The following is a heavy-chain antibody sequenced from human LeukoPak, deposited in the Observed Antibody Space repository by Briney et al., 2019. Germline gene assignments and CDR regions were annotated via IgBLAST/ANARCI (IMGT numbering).Heavy chain of an antibody. J-gene: IGHJ3*02. CDR1: GFTFRSYN. V-gene: IGHV3-48*01. Sequence: GGSLRLSCAASGFTFRSYNMNWVRQAPGKGLEWVSYITGGSTTIYYADSVKGRFTISRDNAKNSLYLQMNSLRAEDTAVYYCARVLPYYDFWRGYSDAFDIWGQGTMVTVSS. D-gene: IGHD3-3*01. CDR3: ARVLPYYDFWRGYSDAFDI. CDR2: ITGGSTTI.